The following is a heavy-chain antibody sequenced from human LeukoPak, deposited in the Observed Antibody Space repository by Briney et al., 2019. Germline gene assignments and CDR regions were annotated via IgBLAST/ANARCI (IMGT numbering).Heavy chain of an antibody. Sequence: GGSLRLSCAASGFTFSSYGMHWVRQAPGKGLEWGAVIWYDGSNKYYADSVKGRFTISRDNSKNTLYLQMNSLRAEDTAVYYCARAKVGAIDYWGQGALVTVSS. V-gene: IGHV3-33*01. CDR2: IWYDGSNK. CDR3: ARAKVGAIDY. CDR1: GFTFSSYG. J-gene: IGHJ4*02. D-gene: IGHD1-26*01.